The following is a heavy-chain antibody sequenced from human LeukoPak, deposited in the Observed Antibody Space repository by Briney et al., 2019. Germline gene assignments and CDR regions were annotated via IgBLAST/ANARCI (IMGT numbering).Heavy chain of an antibody. Sequence: GASVKVSCKASGYTFTSYAMNWVRQAPGQGLEWMGWISAYNGNTNYAQKLQGRVTMTTDTSTSTAYMELRSLRSDDTAVYYCARVNGNSSGWADFDYWGQGTLVTVSS. CDR3: ARVNGNSSGWADFDY. CDR2: ISAYNGNT. D-gene: IGHD6-19*01. CDR1: GYTFTSYA. J-gene: IGHJ4*02. V-gene: IGHV1-18*01.